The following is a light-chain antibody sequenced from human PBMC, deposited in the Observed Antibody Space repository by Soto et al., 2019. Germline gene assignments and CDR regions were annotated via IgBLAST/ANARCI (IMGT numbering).Light chain of an antibody. Sequence: QMTQSPSSLSASVGEKIIITCRASRDVGSDVSWYQQKPGQAPKLLIYAASNLYTGVPSRFSGSRSGTEFTLTISSLQPEDFASYYCLQDYGDSCTLGQGTKVDIK. J-gene: IGKJ1*01. CDR1: RDVGSD. CDR2: AAS. V-gene: IGKV1-6*01. CDR3: LQDYGDSCT.